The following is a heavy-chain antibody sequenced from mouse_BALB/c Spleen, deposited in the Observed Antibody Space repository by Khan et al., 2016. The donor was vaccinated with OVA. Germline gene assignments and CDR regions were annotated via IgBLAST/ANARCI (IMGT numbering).Heavy chain of an antibody. D-gene: IGHD1-1*02. Sequence: QVRLQQSGAELVRPGTSVKVSCKASGYAFTDFLIEWLQQRPGQGLEWIGLIIPGSGDTNYNEKFKGKATLTAHKSSSTAYMQLSSLTSDDSAVYYCASGGYGSWAYWGQGTLVTVSA. J-gene: IGHJ3*01. CDR3: ASGGYGSWAY. CDR1: GYAFTDFL. CDR2: IIPGSGDT. V-gene: IGHV1-54*01.